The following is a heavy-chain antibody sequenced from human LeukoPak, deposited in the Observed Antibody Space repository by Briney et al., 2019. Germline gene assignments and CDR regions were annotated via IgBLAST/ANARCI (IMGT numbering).Heavy chain of an antibody. J-gene: IGHJ5*02. CDR2: IHNSGST. V-gene: IGHV4-61*01. CDR1: GGSVSSDSYY. Sequence: TPETLSLTCKVSGGSVSSDSYYWSWIRQPPGQGLEWIGYIHNSGSTKYNASLKSRLTISVDTSKNQFSLEVTSVTAADTAVYYCARTNYGDYNWFDPWGQGTLVTVSS. D-gene: IGHD4-17*01. CDR3: ARTNYGDYNWFDP.